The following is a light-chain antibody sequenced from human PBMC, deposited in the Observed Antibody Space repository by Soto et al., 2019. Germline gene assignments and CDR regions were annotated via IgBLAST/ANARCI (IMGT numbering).Light chain of an antibody. CDR3: AAWDVSLNACV. CDR1: SSNIGSKT. J-gene: IGLJ1*01. V-gene: IGLV1-44*01. Sequence: QSVLTQAPSASGTPGQRVTISCSGSSSNIGSKTVNWYQQLPGMAPKLLIFNNHQRPSGVPDRFSGSKSGTSASLAISGLQSEDEADYYCAAWDVSLNACVFGTGTKLTVL. CDR2: NNH.